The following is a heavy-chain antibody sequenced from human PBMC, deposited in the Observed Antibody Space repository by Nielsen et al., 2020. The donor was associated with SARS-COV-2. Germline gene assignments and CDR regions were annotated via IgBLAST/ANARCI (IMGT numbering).Heavy chain of an antibody. CDR2: VSSNGDDT. Sequence: GGSLRLSCVASGFTFRNYAMHWVRQAPGKGLESVSAVSSNGDDTYYANSVKGRFTISRDNSKNTLYLQMNSLRAEDTAVYYCARDQGIAVAGTGDGYWGQGTLVTVSS. CDR1: GFTFRNYA. CDR3: ARDQGIAVAGTGDGY. V-gene: IGHV3-64*01. D-gene: IGHD6-19*01. J-gene: IGHJ4*02.